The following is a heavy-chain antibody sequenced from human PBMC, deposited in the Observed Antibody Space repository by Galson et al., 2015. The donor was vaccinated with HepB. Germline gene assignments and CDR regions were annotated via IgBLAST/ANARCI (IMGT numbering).Heavy chain of an antibody. J-gene: IGHJ5*02. CDR1: GGTFSSYA. V-gene: IGHV1-69*13. CDR3: ARDPGCGEFNWFDP. Sequence: SVKVSCKASGGTFSSYAISWVRQAPGQGLEWMGGIIPIFGTANYAQKFQGRVTITADESTSTAYMELSSLRSEDTAVYYWARDPGCGEFNWFDPWGQGTLVTVSS. D-gene: IGHD2-21*01. CDR2: IIPIFGTA.